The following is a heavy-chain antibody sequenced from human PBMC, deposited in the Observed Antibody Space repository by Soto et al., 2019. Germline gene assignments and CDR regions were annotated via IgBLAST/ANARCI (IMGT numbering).Heavy chain of an antibody. CDR1: GFTFSSSA. D-gene: IGHD3-10*01. V-gene: IGHV3-23*01. Sequence: EVQLLESGGALVQPGGSLRLSCAASGFTFSSSAMAWARQAPGEGLECLSCIIKRGDGTFYADSVKGRFTISRDNSKNTLDLQMNSLGAHDTAVYHCAKMAYFGDPPGGDSWGQGTLVTVSS. J-gene: IGHJ4*02. CDR2: IIKRGDGT. CDR3: AKMAYFGDPPGGDS.